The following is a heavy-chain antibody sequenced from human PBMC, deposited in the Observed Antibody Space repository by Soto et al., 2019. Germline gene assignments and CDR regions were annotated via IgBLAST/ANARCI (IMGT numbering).Heavy chain of an antibody. J-gene: IGHJ6*02. V-gene: IGHV4-31*03. CDR2: IHYTGSA. D-gene: IGHD4-17*01. CDR3: ARDRPETTAPYYYYGMDV. CDR1: GGSFTSGGYF. Sequence: QVQLQESGPGLVKPSQTLSLTCTISGGSFTSGGYFWSWIRQHPGKGLEWIGYIHYTGSAHYNPSLKSRVTISPHMSKNQFSLKLSSVTAADTAVYYCARDRPETTAPYYYYGMDVWGQGTTVTVSS.